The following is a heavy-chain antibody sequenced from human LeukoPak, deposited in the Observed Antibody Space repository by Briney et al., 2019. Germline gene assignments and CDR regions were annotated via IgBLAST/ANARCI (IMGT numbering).Heavy chain of an antibody. CDR3: ASMDRGWFDY. J-gene: IGHJ4*02. V-gene: IGHV4-39*07. D-gene: IGHD3-10*01. CDR2: IYYSGST. CDR1: GGSISSSSYY. Sequence: SETLSLTCTVSGGSISSSSYYWGWIRQPPGKGLEWIGSIYYSGSTYYNPSLKSRVTISVDTSKNQFSLKLSSVTAADTAVYYCASMDRGWFDYWGQGTLVTVSS.